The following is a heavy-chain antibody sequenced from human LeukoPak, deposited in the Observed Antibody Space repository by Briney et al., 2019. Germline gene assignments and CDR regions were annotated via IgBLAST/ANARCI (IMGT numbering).Heavy chain of an antibody. CDR3: ARNESVLGTTGLNDSFDD. D-gene: IGHD1-26*01. CDR2: VYYSGST. J-gene: IGHJ4*02. Sequence: PSETLSLTCTVSGGSIRGSSDYWGWIRQSPGKGLEWIGSVYYSGSTYYNPSLKSRVSISVDTSKNQFHVRLTSVTAADTAVYYCARNESVLGTTGLNDSFDDWGQGTLVTVSS. CDR1: GGSIRGSSDY. V-gene: IGHV4-39*01.